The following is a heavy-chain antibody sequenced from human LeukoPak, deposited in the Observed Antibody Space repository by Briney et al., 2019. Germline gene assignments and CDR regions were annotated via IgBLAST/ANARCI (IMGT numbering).Heavy chain of an antibody. J-gene: IGHJ4*02. CDR3: AKSSRAVAGNHDDY. Sequence: GRSLRLSCAASGFTFSSYAMHWVRQAPGKGLEWVAVISYDGSNKYYADSVKGRFTISRDNSKNTLYLQMNSLRAEDTAVYYCAKSSRAVAGNHDDYWGQGTLVTVSS. V-gene: IGHV3-30-3*02. CDR1: GFTFSSYA. D-gene: IGHD6-19*01. CDR2: ISYDGSNK.